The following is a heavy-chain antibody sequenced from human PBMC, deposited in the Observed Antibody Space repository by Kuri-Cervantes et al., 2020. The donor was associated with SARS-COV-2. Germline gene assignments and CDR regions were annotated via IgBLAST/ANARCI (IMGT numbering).Heavy chain of an antibody. V-gene: IGHV3-73*01. Sequence: GEPLKISCAASGFTFSGSAMHWVRQASGKGLEWVGRIRSKANSYATAYAASVKGRFTISRDDSKNTLYLQMNSLKTEDTAVYYCFSSGYYYASNYFDYWGQGTLVTVSS. CDR3: FSSGYYYASNYFDY. CDR1: GFTFSGSA. D-gene: IGHD3-22*01. J-gene: IGHJ4*02. CDR2: IRSKANSYAT.